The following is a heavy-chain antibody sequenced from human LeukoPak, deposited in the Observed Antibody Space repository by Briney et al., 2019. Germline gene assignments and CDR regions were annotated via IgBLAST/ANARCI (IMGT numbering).Heavy chain of an antibody. V-gene: IGHV1-18*01. CDR1: GYTFTSYG. CDR2: ISAYNGST. Sequence: ASVKVSCKASGYTFTSYGISWVRQAPGQGLEWMGWISAYNGSTNYAQKLQGRVTKTTDTSTSTAYVELRSLRSDDTAVYYCARGSTYFYSSSQDFDYWGQGTLVTVSS. CDR3: ARGSTYFYSSSQDFDY. D-gene: IGHD6-19*01. J-gene: IGHJ4*02.